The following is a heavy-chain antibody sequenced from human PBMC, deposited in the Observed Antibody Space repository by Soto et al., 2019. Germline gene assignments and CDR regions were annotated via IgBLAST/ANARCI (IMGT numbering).Heavy chain of an antibody. V-gene: IGHV1-69*01. D-gene: IGHD3-3*01. CDR2: IIHIFGTA. J-gene: IGHJ5*02. CDR3: ARGRRITIFGVVTDNWFDP. CDR1: GGTFSSYA. Sequence: QVQLVQSGAEVKKPGSSVKVSCKASGGTFSSYAISWVRQAPVQGREWMGGIIHIFGTANYAQKFQGRVTITADESTSTAYMELSSLRSEDTAVYYCARGRRITIFGVVTDNWFDPWGQGTLVTVSS.